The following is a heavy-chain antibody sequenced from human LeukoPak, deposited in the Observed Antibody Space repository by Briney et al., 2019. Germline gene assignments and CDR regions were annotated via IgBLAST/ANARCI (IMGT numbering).Heavy chain of an antibody. Sequence: GASVKVSCKASGYTFTGYYMHWVRQAPGQGLEWMGWINPNSGGTNYAQKFQGWVTMTRDTSISTAYMELSRLRSDDTAVYYCARGDSTYYYGSGSRYYFDYWSQGTLVTVSS. CDR3: ARGDSTYYYGSGSRYYFDY. CDR2: INPNSGGT. J-gene: IGHJ4*02. CDR1: GYTFTGYY. D-gene: IGHD3-10*01. V-gene: IGHV1-2*04.